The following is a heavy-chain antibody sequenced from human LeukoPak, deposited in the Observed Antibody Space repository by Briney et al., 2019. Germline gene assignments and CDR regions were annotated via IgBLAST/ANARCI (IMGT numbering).Heavy chain of an antibody. CDR1: GGTFSRYA. J-gene: IGHJ4*02. CDR2: IIPIFGTA. D-gene: IGHD6-19*01. CDR3: ARDSSRPYSSGWSTREYDY. Sequence: SVKVSCQASGGTFSRYAISWVGQAPGQGLAWMGGIIPIFGTANYAQKFQGRVTINTDESTSTAYMELSSLRSEDTAVYYCARDSSRPYSSGWSTREYDYWGQGTLVTVSS. V-gene: IGHV1-69*05.